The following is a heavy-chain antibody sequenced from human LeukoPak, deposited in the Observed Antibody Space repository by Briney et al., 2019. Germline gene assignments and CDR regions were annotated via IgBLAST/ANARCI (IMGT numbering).Heavy chain of an antibody. CDR3: ARGCSSGFYYYYYYYMDV. J-gene: IGHJ6*03. D-gene: IGHD6-19*01. CDR1: GYTFTSYD. Sequence: ASVKVSCKASGYTFTSYDINWLRQATGQGLEWMGWMNPNSGNTGYAQKFQGRVTMTRNTSISTAYMELSSLRSEDTAVYYCARGCSSGFYYYYYYYMDVWGKGTTVTVSS. CDR2: MNPNSGNT. V-gene: IGHV1-8*01.